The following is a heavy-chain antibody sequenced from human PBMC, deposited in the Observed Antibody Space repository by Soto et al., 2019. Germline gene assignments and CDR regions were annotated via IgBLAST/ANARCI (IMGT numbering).Heavy chain of an antibody. V-gene: IGHV4-4*02. D-gene: IGHD3-3*01. CDR2: MYHSGGA. CDR3: ATGNVDSMLEY. Sequence: SDNLSLTCGFSACSISSYYWLTWVRQPPGKGLEWIGKMYHSGGADYSPSLKSRVTISADSSKNHFSLRLTGVTAADTAVYYCATGNVDSMLEYWGQGTQVTVS. CDR1: ACSISSYYW. J-gene: IGHJ4*02.